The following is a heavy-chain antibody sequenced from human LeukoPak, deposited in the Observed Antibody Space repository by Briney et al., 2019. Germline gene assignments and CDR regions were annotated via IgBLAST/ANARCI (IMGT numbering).Heavy chain of an antibody. V-gene: IGHV3-33*08. D-gene: IGHD2-2*01. CDR2: IWYDGSNK. CDR1: GFTFSSYT. J-gene: IGHJ6*02. CDR3: AREVGVPAALTYYYYGMDV. Sequence: GGSLRLSCAASGFTFSSYTMHWVRQAPGKGLEWVAVIWYDGSNKYYADSVKGRFTISRDNSKNTLYLQMNSLRAEDTAVYYCAREVGVPAALTYYYYGMDVWGQGTTVTVSS.